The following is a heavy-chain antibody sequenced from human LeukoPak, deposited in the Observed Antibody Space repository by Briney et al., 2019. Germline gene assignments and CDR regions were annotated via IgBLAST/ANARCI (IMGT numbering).Heavy chain of an antibody. CDR3: ARNYGDYVGKRNWFDP. CDR2: ISTTGGST. D-gene: IGHD4-17*01. J-gene: IGHJ5*02. Sequence: SGGSLRLSCAASGFTFSSYGMSWVRQAPGKGLEWVSAISTTGGSTYYADSVKGRFTISRDNSKNTLYLQMNSLRAEDTAVYYCARNYGDYVGKRNWFDPWGQGTLVTVSS. CDR1: GFTFSSYG. V-gene: IGHV3-23*01.